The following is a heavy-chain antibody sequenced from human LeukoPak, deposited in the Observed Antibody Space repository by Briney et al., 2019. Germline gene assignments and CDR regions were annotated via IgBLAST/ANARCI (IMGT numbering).Heavy chain of an antibody. CDR3: ARKRSSWFDP. CDR1: GGSISSYY. D-gene: IGHD6-19*01. J-gene: IGHJ5*02. CDR2: IYYSGST. Sequence: SETLSLTCAVYGGSISSYYWSWIRQPPGKGLEWIGYIYYSGSTNYNPSLKSRVTISVDTSKNQFSLKLSSVTAADTAVYYCARKRSSWFDPWGQGTLVTVSS. V-gene: IGHV4-59*01.